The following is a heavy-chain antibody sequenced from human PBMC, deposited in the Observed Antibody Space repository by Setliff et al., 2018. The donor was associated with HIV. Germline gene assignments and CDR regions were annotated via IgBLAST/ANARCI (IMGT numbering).Heavy chain of an antibody. CDR3: ARVKSIKTTLVRLWPRFDL. D-gene: IGHD3-10*01. J-gene: IGHJ5*02. Sequence: PSETLSLTCAVYTESLTRYDWAWIRQSPEKGLEWIGEIDDSGSIIYNPSPQSRVTMSVDTSKNQFSLKVRSLTAADTGLYYCARVKSIKTTLVRLWPRFDLWGQGTQVTVSS. V-gene: IGHV4-34*01. CDR2: IDDSGSI. CDR1: TESLTRYD.